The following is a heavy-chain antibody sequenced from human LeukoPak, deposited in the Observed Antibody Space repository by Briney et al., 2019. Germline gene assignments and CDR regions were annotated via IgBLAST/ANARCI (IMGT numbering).Heavy chain of an antibody. D-gene: IGHD3-3*01. CDR3: ARARGYYDFWSGYHY. Sequence: ASVKVPCKASGGTFSSYAISWVRQAPGQGLEWMGWINPNSGGTNYAQKFQGWVTMTRDTSISTAYMELSRLRSDDTAVYYCARARGYYDFWSGYHYWGQGTLVTVSS. CDR1: GGTFSSYA. V-gene: IGHV1-2*04. J-gene: IGHJ4*02. CDR2: INPNSGGT.